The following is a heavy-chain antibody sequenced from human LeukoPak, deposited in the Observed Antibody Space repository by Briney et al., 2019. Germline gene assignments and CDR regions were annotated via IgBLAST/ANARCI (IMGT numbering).Heavy chain of an antibody. CDR1: GFTFNNYG. Sequence: SGGSLRLSCAASGFTFNNYGMHWVRQAPGKGLEWVAFIRYNGNNQYYADSVKGRFTISRDNAKNSLFLQMNSLRAEDTAVYYCARVLRYCSGGNCYSGGLGYMDVWGKGTTVTISS. CDR2: IRYNGNNQ. D-gene: IGHD2-15*01. V-gene: IGHV3-30*02. CDR3: ARVLRYCSGGNCYSGGLGYMDV. J-gene: IGHJ6*03.